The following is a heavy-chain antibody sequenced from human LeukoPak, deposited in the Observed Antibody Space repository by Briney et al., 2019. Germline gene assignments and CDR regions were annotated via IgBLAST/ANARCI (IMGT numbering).Heavy chain of an antibody. CDR2: ISSSSSYI. CDR3: ARGFGHYDILTGYFDY. CDR1: GFTFSSYS. D-gene: IGHD3-9*01. V-gene: IGHV3-21*01. Sequence: PGGSLRLSCAASGFTFSSYSMNWVRQAPGKGLEWVSSISSSSSYIYYADSVKGRFTISRDNAKNSLYLQMNSLRAEDTAVYYCARGFGHYDILTGYFDYWGQGTLVTVSS. J-gene: IGHJ4*02.